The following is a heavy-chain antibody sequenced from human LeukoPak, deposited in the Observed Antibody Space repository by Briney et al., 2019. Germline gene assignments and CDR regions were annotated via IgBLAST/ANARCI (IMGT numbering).Heavy chain of an antibody. J-gene: IGHJ5*02. V-gene: IGHV4-61*02. CDR1: GGSMRTGLYY. CDR2: IYPSGNT. CDR3: ARGQYDFWSGYDVNWFDP. Sequence: SETLSLTCAVSGGSMRTGLYYWNWIRQPAGKGLEWIGRIYPSGNTNYNPSLESRVTISVDTAKNQFSLKPISVTAADTALYYCARGQYDFWSGYDVNWFDPWGQGTLVTVSS. D-gene: IGHD3-3*01.